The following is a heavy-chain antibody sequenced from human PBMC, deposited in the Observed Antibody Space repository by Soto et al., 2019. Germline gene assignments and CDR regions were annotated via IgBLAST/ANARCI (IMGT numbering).Heavy chain of an antibody. CDR2: IYYSGST. Sequence: PSETLSLTCTVSGGSISSGDYYWSWIRQPPGKGLEWIGYIYYSGSTYYNPSLKSRVTISVDTSKNQFSLKLSSVTAADTAVYYCATSLSARRHYYYYGMDVWGQGTTVTAP. CDR1: GGSISSGDYY. V-gene: IGHV4-30-4*01. CDR3: ATSLSARRHYYYYGMDV. D-gene: IGHD6-6*01. J-gene: IGHJ6*02.